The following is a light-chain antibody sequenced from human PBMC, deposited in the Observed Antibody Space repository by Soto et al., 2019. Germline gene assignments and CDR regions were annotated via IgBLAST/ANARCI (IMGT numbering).Light chain of an antibody. J-gene: IGLJ1*01. CDR2: DVS. CDR3: GSYSSSSTLYV. V-gene: IGLV2-14*03. Sequence: QSVLTQPASVSGSPGQSITISCTGTSSDVGGSNYVSWYQQHPGKAPKLMIYDVSNRPSGVSNRFSRSKSGNTASLTISGLQAEDEADYYCGSYSSSSTLYVFGTGTKLTVL. CDR1: SSDVGGSNY.